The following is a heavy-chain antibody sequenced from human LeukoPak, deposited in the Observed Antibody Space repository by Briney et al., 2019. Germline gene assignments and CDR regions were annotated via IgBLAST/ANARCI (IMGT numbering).Heavy chain of an antibody. V-gene: IGHV3-33*01. CDR2: IWYDGSNK. J-gene: IGHJ6*02. Sequence: GRSLRLSCAASGFTFSSYGMHWVRQAPGKGLEWVAVIWYDGSNKYYADSVKGRFTNSRDNSKNTLYLQMNSLRAEDTAVYYCARDFRTSVNYYYYGMDVWGQGTTVTVSS. CDR3: ARDFRTSVNYYYYGMDV. CDR1: GFTFSSYG. D-gene: IGHD2-2*01.